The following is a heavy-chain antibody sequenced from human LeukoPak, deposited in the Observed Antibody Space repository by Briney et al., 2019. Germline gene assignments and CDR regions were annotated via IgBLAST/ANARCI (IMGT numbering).Heavy chain of an antibody. CDR2: INHSGST. CDR3: ARGSSSWYPYYYYYMGV. CDR1: GGSFSGYY. Sequence: SETLSLTCAVYGGSFSGYYWSWIRQPPGKGLEWIGEINHSGSTNYNPSLKSRVTISVDTSKNQFSLKLSSVTAADTAVYYCARGSSSWYPYYYYYMGVWGKGTTVTVSS. V-gene: IGHV4-34*01. J-gene: IGHJ6*03. D-gene: IGHD6-13*01.